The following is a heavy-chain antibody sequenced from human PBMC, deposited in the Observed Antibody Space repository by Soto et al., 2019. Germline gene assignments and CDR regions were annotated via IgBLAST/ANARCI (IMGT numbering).Heavy chain of an antibody. Sequence: ASVKVSCKASGYTFTGYYMHWVRQAPGQGLEWMGWINPNSGGTNYAQKFQGWVTMTRDTSISTAYMELSRLRSDDTAVYYCARDRSGGSPWDYYYYGMDVWGQGTTVTVSS. D-gene: IGHD2-15*01. CDR3: ARDRSGGSPWDYYYYGMDV. CDR2: INPNSGGT. CDR1: GYTFTGYY. V-gene: IGHV1-2*04. J-gene: IGHJ6*02.